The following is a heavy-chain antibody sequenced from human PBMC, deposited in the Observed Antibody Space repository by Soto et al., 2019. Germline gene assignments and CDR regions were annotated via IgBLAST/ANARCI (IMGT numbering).Heavy chain of an antibody. D-gene: IGHD3-10*01. CDR1: GFTFSDYY. V-gene: IGHV3-11*01. Sequence: GGSLRLSCAASGFTFSDYYMSWIRQAPGKGLEWVSYISSSGSTIYYADSVKGRFTISRDNAKNSLYLQMNSLRAEDTAVYYCARNYERSGSYYNWFDPWGQGTLVTVSS. CDR2: ISSSGSTI. J-gene: IGHJ5*02. CDR3: ARNYERSGSYYNWFDP.